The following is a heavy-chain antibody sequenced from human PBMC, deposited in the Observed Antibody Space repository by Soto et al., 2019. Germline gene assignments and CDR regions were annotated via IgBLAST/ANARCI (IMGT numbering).Heavy chain of an antibody. CDR1: GGSISGYY. CDR3: ARDPRGVASTFYYGMDV. V-gene: IGHV4-59*12. CDR2: INDSGST. J-gene: IGHJ6*02. D-gene: IGHD3-3*01. Sequence: SETLSLTCTVSGGSISGYYWSCIRQPPGKGLEWIGYINDSGSTYYNPSLKSRVTISVDTSKNQFSLKLTSVTAADTAVYYCARDPRGVASTFYYGMDVWGQGTTVTVSS.